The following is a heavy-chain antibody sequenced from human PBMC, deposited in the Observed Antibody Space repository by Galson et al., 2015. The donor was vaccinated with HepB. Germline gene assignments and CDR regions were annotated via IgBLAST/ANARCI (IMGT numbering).Heavy chain of an antibody. CDR1: GFTFTTYA. V-gene: IGHV3-30-3*01. D-gene: IGHD5-18*01. CDR3: ARDAHQDTYGQRGAFDI. Sequence: SLRLSCAASGFTFTTYAMHWVRQAPGKGLEWFSVISSDGSHEFYTDSVKGRFTISRDNSKNTLFLQMNSLRPEDTGVYYCARDAHQDTYGQRGAFDIWGQGTMVTVSS. J-gene: IGHJ3*02. CDR2: ISSDGSHE.